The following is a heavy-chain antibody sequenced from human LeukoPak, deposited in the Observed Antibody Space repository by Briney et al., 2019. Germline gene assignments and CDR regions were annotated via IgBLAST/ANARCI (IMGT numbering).Heavy chain of an antibody. D-gene: IGHD6-19*01. J-gene: IGHJ5*02. CDR1: GGSISSYY. CDR2: IYYSGST. Sequence: SETLSLTCTVSGGSISSYYWSWIRQPPGKGLEWIGYIYYSGSTNYNPSLKSRVTISVDTSKNQFSLKLSSVTAADTAVYYCAALAVAGTMDWFDPWGQGTLVTVS. V-gene: IGHV4-59*01. CDR3: AALAVAGTMDWFDP.